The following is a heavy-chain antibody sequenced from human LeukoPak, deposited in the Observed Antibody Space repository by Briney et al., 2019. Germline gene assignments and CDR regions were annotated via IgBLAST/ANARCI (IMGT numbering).Heavy chain of an antibody. J-gene: IGHJ1*01. CDR1: GFTFSNYR. V-gene: IGHV3-74*01. D-gene: IGHD3-3*01. CDR3: ARGVSLESGNFQY. CDR2: MSGDGSTK. Sequence: GGSLRLSCAASGFTFSNYRMHWVRQAPGKGLVWVSLMSGDGSTKNCADSVEGRLTISRDNTKNTVYLQMNSLRAEDTAVYYCARGVSLESGNFQYWGQGTLVAVSS.